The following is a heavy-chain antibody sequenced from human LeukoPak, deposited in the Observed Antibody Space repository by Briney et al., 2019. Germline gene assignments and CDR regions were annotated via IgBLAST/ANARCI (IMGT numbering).Heavy chain of an antibody. J-gene: IGHJ4*02. Sequence: GGSLRLSCAASGFTFSSYGMSWVRQAPGKGLEWVSAISGSGGSTYYADSVKGRFTVSRDNSKNTLYLQMNSLRAEDTAVYYCAKNNRPVDTAMAYDYWGQGTLVTVSS. CDR3: AKNNRPVDTAMAYDY. CDR2: ISGSGGST. D-gene: IGHD5-18*01. CDR1: GFTFSSYG. V-gene: IGHV3-23*01.